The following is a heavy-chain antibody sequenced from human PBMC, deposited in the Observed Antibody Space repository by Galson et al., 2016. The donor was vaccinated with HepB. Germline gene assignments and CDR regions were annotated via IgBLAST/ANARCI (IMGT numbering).Heavy chain of an antibody. CDR1: GFSISSYS. CDR2: IYHTGTS. CDR3: ARAAIIPGARMVFDP. D-gene: IGHD2-2*01. Sequence: SLRLSCAASGFSISSYSMNWVRQAPGKGLEWIGEIYHTGTSNNNPFLSSRFTLSVDKSRNQFSLNLTSVTAADTAVYYCARAAIIPGARMVFDPWGQGILVTVSS. V-gene: IGHV4-4*02. J-gene: IGHJ5*02.